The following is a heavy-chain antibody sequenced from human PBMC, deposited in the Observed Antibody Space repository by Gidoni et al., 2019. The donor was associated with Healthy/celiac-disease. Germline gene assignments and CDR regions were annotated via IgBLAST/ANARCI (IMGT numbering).Heavy chain of an antibody. CDR2: ISSSGSTI. V-gene: IGHV3-11*01. Sequence: QVQLVESGGGLVKPGGSLSLSCAASGFTFSDYYISWIRQAPGKGLEWVSYISSSGSTIYYEDSVKGRCNISRDNAKNSLYLPMNSLRAEDTDVYYCAREGGYSYGTSLIDYWGQGTLVTVSS. J-gene: IGHJ4*02. CDR3: AREGGYSYGTSLIDY. CDR1: GFTFSDYY. D-gene: IGHD5-18*01.